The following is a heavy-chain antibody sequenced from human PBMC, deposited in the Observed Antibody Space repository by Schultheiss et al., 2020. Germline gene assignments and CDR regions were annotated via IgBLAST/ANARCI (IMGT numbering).Heavy chain of an antibody. V-gene: IGHV3-30*04. CDR2: ISYDGSNK. CDR3: ARDLSAFSVATSTS. Sequence: GESLKISCAASGFTFSSYAMHWVRQAPGKGLEWVAVISYDGSNKYYADSVKGRFTISRDNSKNTLYLQMNSLRAEDTAVYYCARDLSAFSVATSTSWGQGHLGTVAS. CDR1: GFTFSSYA. D-gene: IGHD5-12*01. J-gene: IGHJ5*02.